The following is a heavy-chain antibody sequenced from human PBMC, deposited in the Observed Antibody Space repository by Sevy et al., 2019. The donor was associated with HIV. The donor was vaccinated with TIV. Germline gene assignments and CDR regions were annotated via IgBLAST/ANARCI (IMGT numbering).Heavy chain of an antibody. CDR2: IYPGDSDT. V-gene: IGHV5-51*01. CDR3: AGHSFYCSGRSCHSGPFYMDV. J-gene: IGHJ6*03. CDR1: GNNFINDW. D-gene: IGHD2-15*01. Sequence: GESLKISCKVSGNNFINDWIGWVRQMPGKGLEWMGIIYPGDSDTRYSPSFQGQVTISVDKSISTAYLQWNSLKASDTAMYYCAGHSFYCSGRSCHSGPFYMDVWGKGTSVTVSS.